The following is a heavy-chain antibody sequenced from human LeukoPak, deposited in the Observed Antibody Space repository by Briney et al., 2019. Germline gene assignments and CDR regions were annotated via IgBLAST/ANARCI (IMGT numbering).Heavy chain of an antibody. Sequence: PGGSLRLSCAASGFTFSSYAMHWVRQAPGKGLEWVAVISYDGSNKYYADSVKGRFTISRDNSKNTLYLQMNSLRAEDTAVYYCARVPIVVVAYSDYWGQGTLVTVSS. D-gene: IGHD2-15*01. J-gene: IGHJ4*02. V-gene: IGHV3-30*04. CDR3: ARVPIVVVAYSDY. CDR1: GFTFSSYA. CDR2: ISYDGSNK.